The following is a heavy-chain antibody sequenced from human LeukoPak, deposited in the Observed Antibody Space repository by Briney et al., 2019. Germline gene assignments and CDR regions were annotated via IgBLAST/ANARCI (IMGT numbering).Heavy chain of an antibody. V-gene: IGHV3-66*02. D-gene: IGHD3-22*01. CDR3: ARDIRDSSGYYYYFDN. CDR1: GFTVSISY. Sequence: GGSLRLSCAASGFTVSISYMSWVRQAPGKGLEWVSLIYSGGSTHYADSVKGRFTISRDTSKNTLYLQMNSLRAEDTALYYCARDIRDSSGYYYYFDNWGQGTLVTVSS. J-gene: IGHJ4*02. CDR2: IYSGGST.